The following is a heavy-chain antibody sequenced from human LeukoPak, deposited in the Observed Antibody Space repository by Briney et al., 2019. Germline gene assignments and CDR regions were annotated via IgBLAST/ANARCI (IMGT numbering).Heavy chain of an antibody. CDR3: ARGGNSNLNNWFGP. J-gene: IGHJ5*02. D-gene: IGHD6-13*01. Sequence: GSLRLSCAASGFTFSSYGMHWVRQAPGKGLEWIGEINHSGSTNYNPSLKSRVTISVDTSKNQFSLKLSSVTAADTAVYYCARGGNSNLNNWFGPWGQGTLVTVSS. V-gene: IGHV4-34*01. CDR1: GFTFSSYG. CDR2: INHSGST.